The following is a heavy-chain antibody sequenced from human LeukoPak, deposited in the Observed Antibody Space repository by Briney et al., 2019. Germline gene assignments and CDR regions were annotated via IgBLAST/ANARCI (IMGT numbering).Heavy chain of an antibody. V-gene: IGHV5-51*01. J-gene: IGHJ6*02. CDR2: IYPGDSDT. CDR1: GYSFTSYW. Sequence: GESLKISCKGSGYSFTSYWIGWVRQMPGKGLEWMGIIYPGDSDTRYSPSFQGQVTISANKSISTAYLQWSSLKASDTAMYYCARRVYYGSGSYSPMDVWGQGTTVTVSS. CDR3: ARRVYYGSGSYSPMDV. D-gene: IGHD3-10*01.